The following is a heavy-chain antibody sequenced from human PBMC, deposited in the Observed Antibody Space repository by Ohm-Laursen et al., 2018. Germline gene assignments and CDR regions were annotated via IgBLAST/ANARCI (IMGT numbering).Heavy chain of an antibody. CDR2: LGSTITI. V-gene: IGHV3-23*01. Sequence: SLRLSCAAPGFTFSNYAMSWVRQAPGKGLEWVSALGSTITIYYADSVKGRFTISRDNSKSTLYLQMNSLRAEDTAIYYCAKVGGPLRVDRTRYFDYWGQGTLVTVSS. CDR1: GFTFSNYA. D-gene: IGHD1-1*01. CDR3: AKVGGPLRVDRTRYFDY. J-gene: IGHJ4*02.